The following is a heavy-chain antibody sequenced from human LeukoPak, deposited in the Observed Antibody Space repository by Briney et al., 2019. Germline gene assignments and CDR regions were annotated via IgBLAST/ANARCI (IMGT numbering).Heavy chain of an antibody. CDR3: ATATSGSYVAFDI. V-gene: IGHV1-69*06. Sequence: GASVKVSCKASGGTFSSYAISWVRQAPGQGLEWMGGIIPIFGTANYAQKFQGRVTITADKSTSTAYMELSSLRSEDTAVYYCATATSGSYVAFDIWGQGTMVTVSS. CDR2: IIPIFGTA. J-gene: IGHJ3*02. D-gene: IGHD1-26*01. CDR1: GGTFSSYA.